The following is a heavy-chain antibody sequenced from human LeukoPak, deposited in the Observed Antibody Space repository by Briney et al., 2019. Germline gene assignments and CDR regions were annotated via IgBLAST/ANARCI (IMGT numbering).Heavy chain of an antibody. V-gene: IGHV4-59*01. D-gene: IGHD4-11*01. CDR3: ARGGNYDDAFDV. Sequence: SETLSLTCTVSGGSISSYYWSWIRQPPGKGLEWIGYIYYSGSTNYNPSLESRVTISLDTSKNQFSLKLSSVTAADTAVHYCARGGNYDDAFDVWGQGTMVTVSS. J-gene: IGHJ3*01. CDR1: GGSISSYY. CDR2: IYYSGST.